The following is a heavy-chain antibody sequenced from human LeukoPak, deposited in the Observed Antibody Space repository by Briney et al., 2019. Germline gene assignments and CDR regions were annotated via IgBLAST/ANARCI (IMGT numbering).Heavy chain of an antibody. J-gene: IGHJ4*02. Sequence: NPSETLSLTCAVYGGSFSGYYWSWIRQSPGKGLEWVGEINHSGSTSYNPSLKSRVTISVDTSKNQFSLKLTSVSAADTAVYYCARKESGYEFYWGQGTLVTVSS. CDR1: GGSFSGYY. D-gene: IGHD5-12*01. V-gene: IGHV4-34*01. CDR2: INHSGST. CDR3: ARKESGYEFY.